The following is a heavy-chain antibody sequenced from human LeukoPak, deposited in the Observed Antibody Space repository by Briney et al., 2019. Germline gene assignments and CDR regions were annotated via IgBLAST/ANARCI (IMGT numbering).Heavy chain of an antibody. Sequence: ASVKVSCKASGYTFTSYYMHWVRQAPGQGLEWMGIINPSGGNTGYAQKFQGRVTMTRNTSISTAYMELSSLRSEDTAVYYCARAPYYYYYGMDVWGQGTTVTVSS. CDR2: INPSGGNT. CDR1: GYTFTSYY. J-gene: IGHJ6*02. V-gene: IGHV1-46*01. CDR3: ARAPYYYYYGMDV.